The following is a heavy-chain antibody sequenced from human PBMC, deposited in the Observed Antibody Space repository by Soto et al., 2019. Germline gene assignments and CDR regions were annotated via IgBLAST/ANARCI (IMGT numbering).Heavy chain of an antibody. CDR2: IYPGDSDT. CDR3: ARRGIRYFDGYYGMDV. D-gene: IGHD3-9*01. J-gene: IGHJ6*02. Sequence: GEALKISCKGSGYSFTSYWIGSVRQMPGKGLEWMGIIYPGDSDTRYSPSFQGQVTISADKSISTAYLQWSSLKASDTAMYYCARRGIRYFDGYYGMDVWGQGTTDTVSS. V-gene: IGHV5-51*01. CDR1: GYSFTSYW.